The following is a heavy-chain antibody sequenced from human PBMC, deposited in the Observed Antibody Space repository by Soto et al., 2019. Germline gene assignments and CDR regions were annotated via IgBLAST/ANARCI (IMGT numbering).Heavy chain of an antibody. CDR3: ARDSKITMVRGTYYYYGMDV. J-gene: IGHJ6*02. V-gene: IGHV1-18*01. CDR2: ISAYNGNT. Sequence: VASVKVSCKASGYTFTSYGISWVREAPGQGLEWMGWISAYNGNTNYAQKLQGRVTMTTDTSTSTAYMELRSLRSDDTAVYYCARDSKITMVRGTYYYYGMDVWGQGTTVTVSS. CDR1: GYTFTSYG. D-gene: IGHD3-10*01.